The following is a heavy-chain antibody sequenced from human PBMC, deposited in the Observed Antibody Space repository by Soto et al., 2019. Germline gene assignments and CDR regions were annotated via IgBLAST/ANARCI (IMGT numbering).Heavy chain of an antibody. V-gene: IGHV3-21*01. CDR1: GVTFSSYS. CDR2: ISSSSSYI. Sequence: GGSRRLACAASGVTFSSYSMNWVRQAPGKGLEWVSSISSSSSYIYYADSVKGRFTISRDNAKNSLYLQMNSLRAEDTAVYYCARVAAWYSSSAGYYSGMDVWGQGTTVPVSS. J-gene: IGHJ6*02. CDR3: ARVAAWYSSSAGYYSGMDV. D-gene: IGHD6-13*01.